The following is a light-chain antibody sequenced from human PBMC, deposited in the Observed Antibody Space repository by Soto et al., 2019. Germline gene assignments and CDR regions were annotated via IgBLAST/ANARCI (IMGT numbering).Light chain of an antibody. CDR3: SSFAGINNPLV. V-gene: IGLV2-8*01. CDR2: EVN. J-gene: IGLJ2*01. CDR1: SSDVGGSNY. Sequence: QSALTQPPSASGSPGQSVAISCTGTSSDVGGSNYVSWYQRHPSKAPKLMIFEVNKRPSGVPNRFSGSKSGNTASLTVSGLQAEDEADYYCSSFAGINNPLVFGGGTKLTVL.